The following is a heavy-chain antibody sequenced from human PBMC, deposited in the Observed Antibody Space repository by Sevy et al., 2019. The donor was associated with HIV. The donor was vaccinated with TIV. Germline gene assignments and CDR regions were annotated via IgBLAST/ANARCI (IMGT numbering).Heavy chain of an antibody. CDR2: IYPGDGET. CDR3: AGDGYYESSTYYYFDY. CDR1: GYSFTSYW. J-gene: IGHJ4*02. D-gene: IGHD3-22*01. Sequence: GESLKISCKGSGYSFTSYWIGWVRQMPGRGLEWRGIIYPGDGETRYSPSFQGRVTILADKSINNAYLQWSSLKASETAMYYCAGDGYYESSTYYYFDYWGQGTLVTVSS. V-gene: IGHV5-51*01.